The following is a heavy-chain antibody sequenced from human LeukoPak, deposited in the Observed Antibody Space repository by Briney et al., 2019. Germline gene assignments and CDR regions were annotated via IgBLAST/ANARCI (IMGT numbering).Heavy chain of an antibody. CDR1: GGSISSYY. D-gene: IGHD3-16*01. Sequence: SETLSLTCTVSGGSISSYYWSWIRQPPGKGLEWIGYIYTSGSTNYNPSLKSRVTISVDTSKNQFSLKVSSVTAADTAVYYWARLSNVGLWEKAGRAGDGFFDYWGQGTLVTVSS. CDR2: IYTSGST. V-gene: IGHV4-4*09. J-gene: IGHJ4*02. CDR3: ARLSNVGLWEKAGRAGDGFFDY.